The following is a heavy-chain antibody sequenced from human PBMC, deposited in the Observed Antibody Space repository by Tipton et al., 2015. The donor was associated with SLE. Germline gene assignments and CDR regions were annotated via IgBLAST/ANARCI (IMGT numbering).Heavy chain of an antibody. Sequence: TLSLTCTVSGGSISSHYWSWIRQPPGKGLEWIGYIYYSGSTNYNPSLKSRVTISVDTSKNQFSLKLSSVTAADTALYYCARNKAVAGTVIEYWGPGTLVTVSS. D-gene: IGHD6-19*01. CDR3: ARNKAVAGTVIEY. CDR2: IYYSGST. J-gene: IGHJ4*02. V-gene: IGHV4-59*11. CDR1: GGSISSHY.